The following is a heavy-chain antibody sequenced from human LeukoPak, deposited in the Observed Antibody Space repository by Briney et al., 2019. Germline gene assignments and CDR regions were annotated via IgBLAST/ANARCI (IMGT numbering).Heavy chain of an antibody. CDR3: ARDSGYRNRRNYFDY. J-gene: IGHJ4*02. CDR2: INPNSGGT. D-gene: IGHD1-14*01. Sequence: GASVKVSCKASGGTFSSYAISWVRQAPGQGLEWMGWINPNSGGTNYAQKFQGRVTMTRDTSISTAYMELSRLRSDDTAVYYCARDSGYRNRRNYFDYWGQGTLVTVSS. V-gene: IGHV1-2*02. CDR1: GGTFSSYA.